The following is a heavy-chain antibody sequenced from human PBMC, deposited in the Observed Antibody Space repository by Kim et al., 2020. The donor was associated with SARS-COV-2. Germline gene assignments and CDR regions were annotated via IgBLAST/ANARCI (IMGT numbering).Heavy chain of an antibody. CDR2: ISYDGSNK. V-gene: IGHV3-30*18. CDR1: GFTFSSYG. Sequence: GGSLRLSCAASGFTFSSYGMHWVRQAPGKGLEWVAVISYDGSNKYYADSVKGRFTISRDNSKNTLYLQMNSLRAEDTAVYYCAKDLKAAATYYFDYWGQG. J-gene: IGHJ4*02. D-gene: IGHD6-13*01. CDR3: AKDLKAAATYYFDY.